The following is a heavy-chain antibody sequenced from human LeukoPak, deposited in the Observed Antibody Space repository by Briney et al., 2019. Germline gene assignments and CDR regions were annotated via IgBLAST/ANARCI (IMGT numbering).Heavy chain of an antibody. CDR2: ISTDGSQT. J-gene: IGHJ4*02. CDR1: GFTFSNYW. CDR3: VRSLRSADF. Sequence: GGSLRLSCEASGFTFSNYWMHWVRQPPGKGLMWVSQISTDGSQTFYADSVKGRFTISRDNAQNTLFLQMDSLRPEDTAVYYCVRSLRSADFWGQGTLVTVSS. V-gene: IGHV3-74*01.